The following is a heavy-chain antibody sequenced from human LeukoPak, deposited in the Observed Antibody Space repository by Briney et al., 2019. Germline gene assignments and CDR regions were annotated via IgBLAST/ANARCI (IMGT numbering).Heavy chain of an antibody. V-gene: IGHV4-61*01. CDR1: GGSISSGSYY. Sequence: SQTLSLTCTVSGGSISSGSYYWSWIRQPPGKGLEWIGYMYYSGSTDYNPSLKSRVTISLDTSKNQFSLKLSSVTAADTAVYYCAKSAPVYYYYYMDVWGKGTTVTVSS. CDR3: AKSAPVYYYYYMDV. J-gene: IGHJ6*03. CDR2: MYYSGST.